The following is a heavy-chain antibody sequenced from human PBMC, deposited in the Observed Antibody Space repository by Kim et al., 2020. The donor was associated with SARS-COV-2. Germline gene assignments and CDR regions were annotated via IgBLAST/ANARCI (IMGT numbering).Heavy chain of an antibody. D-gene: IGHD2-8*01. Sequence: PGGSLRFSCAASGLTFSVSAMGWVRQAPGKGLEWVSSITPSGDGTYYADSAKGRFTISRDNPRDTLYLQMNRLRAEDTAVYYCARKPNGLDYWGQGTLVT. V-gene: IGHV3-23*01. CDR2: ITPSGDGT. J-gene: IGHJ4*02. CDR3: ARKPNGLDY. CDR1: GLTFSVSA.